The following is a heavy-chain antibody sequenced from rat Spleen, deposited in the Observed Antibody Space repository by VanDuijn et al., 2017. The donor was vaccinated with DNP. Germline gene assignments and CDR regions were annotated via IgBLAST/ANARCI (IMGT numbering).Heavy chain of an antibody. D-gene: IGHD1-4*01. J-gene: IGHJ2*01. CDR1: GFIFSNYW. CDR2: ITNTGGST. V-gene: IGHV5-31*01. CDR3: AGRPPPTRGPFDY. Sequence: EVQLVETGGGLVQPGKSLKLSCVASGFIFSNYWMTWIRQAPGKGLEWVASITNTGGSTYYPDSVKGRFTISRNNAKSSLYLQMDSLRSDDTATYYCAGRPPPTRGPFDYWGQGIMVTVSS.